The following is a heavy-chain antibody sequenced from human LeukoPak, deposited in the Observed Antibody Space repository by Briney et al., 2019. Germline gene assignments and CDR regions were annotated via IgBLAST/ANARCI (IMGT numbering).Heavy chain of an antibody. Sequence: SETLSLTCTVSGGSISSSSYYWVWIRQPPGKGLEWIGNIYYSGSTYYNPSLKSRVTISVDTSENQFSLRLNSVTAADTAVYYCARPLDTTLVNAFDIWGPGTMVTVS. J-gene: IGHJ3*02. CDR3: ARPLDTTLVNAFDI. D-gene: IGHD5-18*01. CDR2: IYYSGST. V-gene: IGHV4-39*01. CDR1: GGSISSSSYY.